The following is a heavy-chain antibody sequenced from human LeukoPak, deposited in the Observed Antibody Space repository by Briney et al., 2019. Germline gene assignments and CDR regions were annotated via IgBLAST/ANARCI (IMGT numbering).Heavy chain of an antibody. J-gene: IGHJ4*02. V-gene: IGHV3-11*04. CDR2: ISSSGSTI. CDR3: ARANYYESSGYYPY. Sequence: PGGSLRLSCAASGFTFSDSYMSWIRQAPGKGLGWVSYISSSGSTIYYADSVKGRFTISRDNAKNSLYLQMNSLRAEDTAVYYCARANYYESSGYYPYWGQGTLVTVSS. D-gene: IGHD3-22*01. CDR1: GFTFSDSY.